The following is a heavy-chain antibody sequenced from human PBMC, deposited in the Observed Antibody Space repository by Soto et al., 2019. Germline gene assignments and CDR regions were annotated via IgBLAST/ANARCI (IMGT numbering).Heavy chain of an antibody. V-gene: IGHV1-69*12. CDR1: GGSLNGFG. CDR2: TIPMFGTA. CDR3: AGVSVVVPPLPSEGFGP. Sequence: QVQPEQSGAEVKKPGSSVKVSCQPSGGSLNGFGFTWVRQAPGQGLECMGGTIPMFGTARYAQKFQGRLTITADESTCTSYLDLPNLRSNDTAMYYCAGVSVVVPPLPSEGFGPWGQGTQVIVSS. J-gene: IGHJ5*02. D-gene: IGHD2-15*01.